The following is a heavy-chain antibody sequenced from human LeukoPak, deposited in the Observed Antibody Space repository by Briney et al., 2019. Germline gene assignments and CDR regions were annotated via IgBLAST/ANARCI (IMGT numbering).Heavy chain of an antibody. CDR2: IYHSGST. V-gene: IGHV4-38-2*01. Sequence: SETLSLTCAVSGYSISSGYYWGWIRQPPGKGLEWIGSIYHSGSTYYNPSLKSRVTISVDTSKNQFSLKLSSVTAAGTAVYYCARSVTMVRGVGEWRFDYWGQGTLVTVSS. CDR3: ARSVTMVRGVGEWRFDY. J-gene: IGHJ4*02. CDR1: GYSISSGYY. D-gene: IGHD3-10*01.